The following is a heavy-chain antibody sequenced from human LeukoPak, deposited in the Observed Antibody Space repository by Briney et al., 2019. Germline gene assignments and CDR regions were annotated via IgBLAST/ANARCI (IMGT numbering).Heavy chain of an antibody. D-gene: IGHD1-26*01. CDR3: ARVGARHWFDP. V-gene: IGHV1-18*01. Sequence: ASVKVSCKASGGTFSSYAISWVRQAPGQGLEWMGWISAYNGNTNYVQKLQGRVTMTTDTSTSTAYMELRSLRSDDTAVYYCARVGARHWFDPWGQGTLVTVSS. CDR2: ISAYNGNT. CDR1: GGTFSSYA. J-gene: IGHJ5*02.